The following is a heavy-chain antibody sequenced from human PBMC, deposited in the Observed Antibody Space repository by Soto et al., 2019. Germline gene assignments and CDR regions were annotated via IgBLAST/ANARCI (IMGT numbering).Heavy chain of an antibody. CDR2: IYHSGST. CDR3: AGRSSLASVQVYFGEISNYNWFDP. V-gene: IGHV4-39*01. Sequence: QLQLQESGPGLVKPSETLSLTCTVSNGSISSAIYYWGWIRQPPGKGLEWIVSIYHSGSTYYNPSLQGRATFSVDTSKNQFSLKLSSVTAADTAVYFCAGRSSLASVQVYFGEISNYNWFDPWGQGTLVTVSS. D-gene: IGHD3-10*01. CDR1: NGSISSAIYY. J-gene: IGHJ5*02.